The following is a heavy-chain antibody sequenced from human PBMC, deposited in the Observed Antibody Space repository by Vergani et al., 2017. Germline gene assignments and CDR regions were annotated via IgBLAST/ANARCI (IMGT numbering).Heavy chain of an antibody. CDR2: IYTSGAT. Sequence: QVQLQESGPGLVKPSQTLSLTCTVSGGSFSTGGQSWTWLRQSAGKGLEWIGRIYTSGATNYNPSLNGRVTIFVDKSKNLLSLRLNSVTAADTAVYYCARGETRTDWFDPWGQGTLVTVSS. J-gene: IGHJ5*02. V-gene: IGHV4-61*02. CDR1: GGSFSTGGQS. CDR3: ARGETRTDWFDP. D-gene: IGHD3/OR15-3a*01.